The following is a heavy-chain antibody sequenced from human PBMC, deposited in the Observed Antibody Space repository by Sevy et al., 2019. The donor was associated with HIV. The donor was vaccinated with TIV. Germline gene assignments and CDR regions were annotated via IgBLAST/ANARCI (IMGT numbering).Heavy chain of an antibody. Sequence: ASVKVSCKASGYTFTIYGISWVRQAPGQGLEWMGWISGYNGNTNYAQKFQDRVTMTTDTSTSTAYMELRSLRSDDTAVNYCARESGAVGATGYGFDIWGQGTMVTVSS. CDR2: ISGYNGNT. CDR1: GYTFTIYG. V-gene: IGHV1-18*01. J-gene: IGHJ3*02. CDR3: ARESGAVGATGYGFDI. D-gene: IGHD1-26*01.